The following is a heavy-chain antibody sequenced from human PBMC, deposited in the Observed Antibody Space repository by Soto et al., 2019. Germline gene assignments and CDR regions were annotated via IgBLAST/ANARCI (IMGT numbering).Heavy chain of an antibody. D-gene: IGHD3-22*01. CDR2: IYPYDSVT. V-gene: IGHV5-51*01. CDR3: ARHIPYYYDSSSYFSAARGAFDY. CDR1: GYSFNTYW. Sequence: PGESLKISCKTSGYSFNTYWIAWVRQMPGKGLEWIGIIYPYDSVTIYGPSFQGHVTISADNSISTAYLQWSSLKASDAAMYYCARHIPYYYDSSSYFSAARGAFDYWGQGTLVTVSS. J-gene: IGHJ4*02.